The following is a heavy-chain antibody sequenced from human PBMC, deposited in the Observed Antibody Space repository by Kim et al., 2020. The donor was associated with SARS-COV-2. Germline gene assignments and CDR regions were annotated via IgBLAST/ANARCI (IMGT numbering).Heavy chain of an antibody. CDR2: ISGSGRTT. J-gene: IGHJ4*02. D-gene: IGHD1-1*01. Sequence: GGSLRLSCTASGFTFGTYAMTWVRQAPGKGLEWVSGISGSGRTTDYADSVKGRFTISRDNSKNTLYLQMNSLRAEDTAIYYCSKDGPQLEPLIWGQGTLVTVSS. CDR3: SKDGPQLEPLI. V-gene: IGHV3-23*01. CDR1: GFTFGTYA.